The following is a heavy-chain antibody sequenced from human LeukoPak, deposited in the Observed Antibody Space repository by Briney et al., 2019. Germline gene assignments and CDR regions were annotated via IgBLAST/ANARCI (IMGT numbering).Heavy chain of an antibody. J-gene: IGHJ4*02. Sequence: SETLSLTCTVSSGSIRGYYWSWIRQPPGKGLEWIGYIYYTGSTTSNPSLKSRVTISVDTSKNQFSLKLSSVTAADTAVYYCARAGSSSRNGLSDYWGPGTLVPVSS. CDR2: IYYTGST. CDR3: ARAGSSSRNGLSDY. CDR1: SGSIRGYY. V-gene: IGHV4-59*01. D-gene: IGHD6-13*01.